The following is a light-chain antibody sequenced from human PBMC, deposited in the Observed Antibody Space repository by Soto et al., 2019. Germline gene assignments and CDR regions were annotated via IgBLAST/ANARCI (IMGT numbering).Light chain of an antibody. V-gene: IGLV2-14*01. CDR2: EVT. CDR3: SSYTSGSILYV. J-gene: IGLJ1*01. Sequence: QSVLTQPASVSGSPGQSITISCTGTSGDIGGYNYVSWYQQHPGKAPKLMIYEVTNRPSGVSTRFSGSKSGNTASLTISGLQADDEADYYCSSYTSGSILYVFGTGTKVTVL. CDR1: SGDIGGYNY.